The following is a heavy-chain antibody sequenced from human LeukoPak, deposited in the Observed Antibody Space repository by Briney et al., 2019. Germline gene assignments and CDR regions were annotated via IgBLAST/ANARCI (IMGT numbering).Heavy chain of an antibody. J-gene: IGHJ4*02. CDR3: ARTGNPATGDY. Sequence: GGSLRLSCAASGFTFSSYSMNWVRQAPGKGLEWVSSISSSSSYIYYADSVKGRFTISRDNSKNTLYLQMNSLRAEDTAVYYCARTGNPATGDYWGQGTLVTVSS. D-gene: IGHD1-1*01. CDR1: GFTFSSYS. CDR2: ISSSSSYI. V-gene: IGHV3-21*04.